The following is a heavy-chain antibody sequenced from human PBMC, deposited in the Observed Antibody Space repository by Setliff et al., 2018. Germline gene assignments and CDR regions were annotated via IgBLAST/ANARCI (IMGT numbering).Heavy chain of an antibody. CDR2: ISAXXXXX. Sequence: ASVKVSCKASGYTFTSYGISWVRQAPGQGLEWMGWISAXXXXXXXXXKLQGRXXMTTDTSTSTVYMELSSLRSEDTAVYYCAREAKRNVVVVVAATPVYWGQGTLVTVSS. D-gene: IGHD2-15*01. J-gene: IGHJ4*02. CDR1: GYTFTSYG. V-gene: IGHV1-18*01. CDR3: AREAKRNVVVVVAATPVY.